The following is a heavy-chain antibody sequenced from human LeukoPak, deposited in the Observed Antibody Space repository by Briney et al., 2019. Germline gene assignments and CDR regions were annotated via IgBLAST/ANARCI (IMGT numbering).Heavy chain of an antibody. J-gene: IGHJ4*02. Sequence: PSETLSLTCTVSGGSISSGSYYWGWIRQPPGKGLEWIGSIYYSGSTYYNPSLKSRVTISVDTSKNQFSLKLSSVTAADTAVYYCAKNMAVAAFDYWGQGTLVTVSS. CDR3: AKNMAVAAFDY. D-gene: IGHD6-19*01. V-gene: IGHV4-39*01. CDR2: IYYSGST. CDR1: GGSISSGSYY.